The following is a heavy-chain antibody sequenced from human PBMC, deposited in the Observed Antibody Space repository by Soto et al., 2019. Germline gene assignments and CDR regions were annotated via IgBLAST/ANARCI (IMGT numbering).Heavy chain of an antibody. CDR1: GFTFSTYA. CDR2: ISNNGGST. D-gene: IGHD3-10*01. CDR3: VKGGITMVRGVLFAY. J-gene: IGHJ4*02. V-gene: IGHV3-64D*06. Sequence: GGSLRLSCSASGFTFSTYAMHWARQAPGKGLEYVSAISNNGGSTYYADSVKGRFTISRDNSKNTLYLQMSSLRTADTAIYYCVKGGITMVRGVLFAYWGQGTPVTVS.